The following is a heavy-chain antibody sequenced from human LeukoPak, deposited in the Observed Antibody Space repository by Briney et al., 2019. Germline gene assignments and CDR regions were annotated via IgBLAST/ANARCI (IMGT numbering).Heavy chain of an antibody. Sequence: GGSLRLSCAASGFTFSTYSMNWVRQAPGKGLEWISYISGSSKVIYYADSVRGRSTISRDNAENLLYLQMNSLRDDDTAVYFCARDFDTSGYTFDLWGQGALVTVSS. CDR1: GFTFSTYS. J-gene: IGHJ4*02. D-gene: IGHD3-22*01. CDR2: ISGSSKVI. CDR3: ARDFDTSGYTFDL. V-gene: IGHV3-48*02.